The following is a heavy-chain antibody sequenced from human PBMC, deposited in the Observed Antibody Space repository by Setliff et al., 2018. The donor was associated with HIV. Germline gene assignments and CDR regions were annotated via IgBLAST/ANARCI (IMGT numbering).Heavy chain of an antibody. J-gene: IGHJ4*02. CDR3: TSDITAAGKGGN. V-gene: IGHV4-39*02. CDR1: GGSISSSSYY. Sequence: SETLSLTCTVSGGSISSSSYYWGWIRQPPGKGLEWIGSIYYSGSTYYNPSLKSRVTMTTETSTSTAYLELRNLRSDDTAVYFCTSDITAAGKGGNWGQGTLVTVSS. D-gene: IGHD6-13*01. CDR2: IYYSGST.